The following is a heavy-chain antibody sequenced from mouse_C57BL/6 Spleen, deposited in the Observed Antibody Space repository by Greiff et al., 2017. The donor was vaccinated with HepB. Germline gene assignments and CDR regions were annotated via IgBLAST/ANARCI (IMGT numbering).Heavy chain of an antibody. CDR1: GYTFTSYW. CDR3: AAGPVYFDY. CDR2: IHPNSGST. V-gene: IGHV1-64*01. Sequence: VQLQQPGAELVKPGASVKLSCKASGYTFTSYWMHWVKQRPGQGLEWIGMIHPNSGSTNYNEKFKSKATLTVDKSSSTAYMQLSSLTSEDSAVYYCAAGPVYFDYWGQGTTLTVSS. J-gene: IGHJ2*01.